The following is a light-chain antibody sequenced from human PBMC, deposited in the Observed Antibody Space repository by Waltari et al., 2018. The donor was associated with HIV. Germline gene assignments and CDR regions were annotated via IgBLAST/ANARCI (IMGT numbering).Light chain of an antibody. CDR1: SSDVGAYNY. V-gene: IGLV2-8*01. CDR3: SSYADSDTPVV. Sequence: QSALAQPPSASGSAGQSVTISCTGTSSDVGAYNYVPWSQQHPGKSPQPIIYAVTKRPAWVPDRVSGSKSGNTASLTVSGLQGEDEADYYCSSYADSDTPVVFGGGTKLTVL. J-gene: IGLJ2*01. CDR2: AVT.